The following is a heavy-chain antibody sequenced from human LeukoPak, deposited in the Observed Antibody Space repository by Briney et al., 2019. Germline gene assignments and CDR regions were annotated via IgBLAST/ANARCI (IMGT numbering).Heavy chain of an antibody. Sequence: GGSLRLSCAASGFTVSSNYMSWVRQAPGKGLEWVSVIYSGGSTYYADSVKGRFTISRDNSKNTLYLQMNSLRAEDTAVYYCAKHRPWDQLRLAAADYYFDYWGQGTLVTVSS. V-gene: IGHV3-53*01. CDR1: GFTVSSNY. D-gene: IGHD6-13*01. CDR2: IYSGGST. CDR3: AKHRPWDQLRLAAADYYFDY. J-gene: IGHJ4*02.